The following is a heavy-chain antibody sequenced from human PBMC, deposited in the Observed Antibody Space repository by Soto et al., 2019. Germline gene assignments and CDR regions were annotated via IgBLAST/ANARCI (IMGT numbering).Heavy chain of an antibody. CDR1: GGSISSGDYY. CDR2: IYYSGST. J-gene: IGHJ4*02. D-gene: IGHD2-15*01. CDR3: ARVRLYCSGGSCYYFDY. V-gene: IGHV4-30-4*01. Sequence: QVQLQESGPGLVKPSQTLSLTCTVSGGSISSGDYYWSWIRQPPGKGLEWIGYIYYSGSTYYNPSLKSRVTIPVDTSKTPSSLKLSSVTAADTAVYYCARVRLYCSGGSCYYFDYWGQGTLVTVSS.